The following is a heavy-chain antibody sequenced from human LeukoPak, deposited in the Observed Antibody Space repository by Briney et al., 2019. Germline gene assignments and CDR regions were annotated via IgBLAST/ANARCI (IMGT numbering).Heavy chain of an antibody. CDR3: ARRLDYYASGSLNWVDP. CDR1: GGSISSSSYY. V-gene: IGHV4-39*01. CDR2: IYYSGST. Sequence: SETLSLTCAVSGGSISSSSYYWDWIRQPPGKGLEWIGNIYYSGSTYYNPSLKSRVTISVDTSKNQFSLKLNSVTAADTALYYCARRLDYYASGSLNWVDPWGQGTLVTVSS. D-gene: IGHD3-10*01. J-gene: IGHJ5*02.